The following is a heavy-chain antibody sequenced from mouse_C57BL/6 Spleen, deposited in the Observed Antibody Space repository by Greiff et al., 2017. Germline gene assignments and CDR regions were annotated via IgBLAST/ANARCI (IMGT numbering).Heavy chain of an antibody. V-gene: IGHV3-6*01. CDR2: ISYDGSN. CDR3: ASLITTVHAMDY. CDR1: GYSITSGYY. D-gene: IGHD1-1*01. J-gene: IGHJ4*01. Sequence: DVKLQESGPGLVKPSQSLSLTCSVTGYSITSGYYWNWIRQFPGNKLEWMGYISYDGSNNYNPSLKNRISITRDTSKNQFFLKLNSVTTEDTATYYCASLITTVHAMDYWGQGTSVTVSS.